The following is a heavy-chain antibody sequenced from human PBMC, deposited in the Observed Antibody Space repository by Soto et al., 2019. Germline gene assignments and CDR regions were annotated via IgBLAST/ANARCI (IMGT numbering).Heavy chain of an antibody. CDR2: INSDGSST. CDR1: GFTFSSYW. Sequence: GGSLRPSCAASGFTFSSYWMHWVRQAPGKGLVWVSRINSDGSSTSYADSVKGRFTISRDNAKNTLYLQMNSLRAEDTAVYYCAREVTVTMAGEYYYYYGMDVWGQGTTVTVSS. CDR3: AREVTVTMAGEYYYYYGMDV. D-gene: IGHD4-4*01. V-gene: IGHV3-74*01. J-gene: IGHJ6*02.